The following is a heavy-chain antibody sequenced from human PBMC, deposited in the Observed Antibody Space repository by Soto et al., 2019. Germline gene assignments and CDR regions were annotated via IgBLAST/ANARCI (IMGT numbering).Heavy chain of an antibody. Sequence: PGGSLRLSCAASGFTFSSYWMHWVRQAPGKGLVWVSRINSDGSSTSYADSVKGRFTISRDNAKNTLYLQMNSLRAEDTAVYYCARMWAVAGLYYYVGRDVWGQGTTVTVSS. CDR1: GFTFSSYW. V-gene: IGHV3-74*01. CDR2: INSDGSST. D-gene: IGHD6-19*01. CDR3: ARMWAVAGLYYYVGRDV. J-gene: IGHJ6*02.